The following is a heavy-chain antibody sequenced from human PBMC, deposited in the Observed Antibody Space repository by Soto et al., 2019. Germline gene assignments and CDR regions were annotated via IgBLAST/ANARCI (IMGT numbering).Heavy chain of an antibody. CDR1: GFTFSSYD. Sequence: LRLSCAASGFTFSSYDMHWVRQATGKGLEWVSAIGTAGDTYYPGSVKGRFTISRENVKNSLYLQMNSLRAGDTAVYYCARLGATDDAFDIWGQGTMVTVSS. V-gene: IGHV3-13*01. D-gene: IGHD1-26*01. CDR3: ARLGATDDAFDI. J-gene: IGHJ3*02. CDR2: IGTAGDT.